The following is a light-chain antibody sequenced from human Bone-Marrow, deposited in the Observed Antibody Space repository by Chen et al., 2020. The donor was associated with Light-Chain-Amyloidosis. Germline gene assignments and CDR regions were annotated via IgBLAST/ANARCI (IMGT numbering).Light chain of an antibody. Sequence: QSALTQPASVSGSPGQSITISCTGTSSDVGGDNHVSWYQQHPDKAPKLMIYEVTNRPSWVPDRSSGSNADNAASLTISVLQADDEDDYFCSSYTITNPLVFGGGTRVTVL. CDR3: SSYTITNPLV. CDR2: EVT. CDR1: SSDVGGDNH. J-gene: IGLJ1*01. V-gene: IGLV2-14*01.